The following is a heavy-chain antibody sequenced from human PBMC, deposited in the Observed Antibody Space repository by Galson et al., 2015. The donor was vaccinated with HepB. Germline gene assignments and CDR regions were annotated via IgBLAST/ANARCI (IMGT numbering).Heavy chain of an antibody. CDR2: IYHSGST. CDR3: ARNTDSGSYYAKCFDL. CDR1: GGSISSDGYS. J-gene: IGHJ2*01. D-gene: IGHD1-26*01. Sequence: TLSLTCAVSGGSISSDGYSWSWIRQPPGKGLEWIGYIYHSGSTYYNPSLKSRVTISVDRSKNQFSLKLNSVTAADTAVYYCARNTDSGSYYAKCFDLWGRGTLVTVSS. V-gene: IGHV4-30-2*01.